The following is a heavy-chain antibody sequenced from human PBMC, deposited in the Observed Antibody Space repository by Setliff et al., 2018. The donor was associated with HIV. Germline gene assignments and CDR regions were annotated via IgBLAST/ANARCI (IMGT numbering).Heavy chain of an antibody. D-gene: IGHD6-19*01. CDR2: IYHSGST. V-gene: IGHV4-38-2*01. Sequence: SETLSLTCAVSGYSISSGYYWGWIRQPPGKGLEWIGTIYHSGSTYYNPSLKSRLTISVDTSKNQFSLKLNSVTAADTAVYYCARVRGSSGWHVFDYWGQGTLVTVSS. J-gene: IGHJ4*02. CDR3: ARVRGSSGWHVFDY. CDR1: GYSISSGYY.